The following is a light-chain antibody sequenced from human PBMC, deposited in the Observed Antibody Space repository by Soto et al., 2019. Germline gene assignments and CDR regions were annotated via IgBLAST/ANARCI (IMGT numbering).Light chain of an antibody. J-gene: IGKJ5*01. Sequence: EIVLTQSPGTLSSSPGERATLSCRASQSLSSSYLAWYQQKSGQAPRLLIYGSFSRATGIPDRFSGSGSGTDFTLTISRLEPEDFAVYYCQQYGSLITFGQGTRLEIK. CDR2: GSF. CDR1: QSLSSSY. V-gene: IGKV3-20*01. CDR3: QQYGSLIT.